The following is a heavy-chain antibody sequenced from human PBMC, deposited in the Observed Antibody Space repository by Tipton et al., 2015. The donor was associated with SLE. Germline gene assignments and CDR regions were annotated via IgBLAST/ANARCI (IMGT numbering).Heavy chain of an antibody. CDR2: IYYSGST. CDR3: ARAWQQLWYFDL. J-gene: IGHJ2*01. V-gene: IGHV4-31*03. Sequence: TLSLTCTVSGGSISSGGYYWSWIRQHPGKGLEWIGYIYYSGSTYYNPSLKSRVTISVDTSKNQFSLKLNSVTAADTAVYYCARAWQQLWYFDLWGRGTLVTVSS. CDR1: GGSISSGGYY. D-gene: IGHD6-13*01.